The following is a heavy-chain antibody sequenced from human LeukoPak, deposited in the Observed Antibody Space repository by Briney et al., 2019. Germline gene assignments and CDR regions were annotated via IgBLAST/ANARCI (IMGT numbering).Heavy chain of an antibody. CDR1: GVSISSGGYY. CDR3: ARGPWYGWFDP. Sequence: SQTLSLTCTVSGVSISSGGYYWSWTRQHPGKGLEWIGYIYYSGSTYYNPSLKSRVTISVDTSKNQFSLKLSSVTAADTAVYYCARGPWYGWFDPWGQGTLVTVSS. D-gene: IGHD6-13*01. V-gene: IGHV4-31*03. CDR2: IYYSGST. J-gene: IGHJ5*02.